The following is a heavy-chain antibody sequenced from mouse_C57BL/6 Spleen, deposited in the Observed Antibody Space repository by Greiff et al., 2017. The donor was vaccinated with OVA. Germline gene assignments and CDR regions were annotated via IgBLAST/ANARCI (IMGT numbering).Heavy chain of an antibody. CDR3: TREDDYGNYVSYFDY. D-gene: IGHD2-1*01. CDR1: GFTFSSYA. V-gene: IGHV5-9-1*02. CDR2: ISSGGDYI. J-gene: IGHJ2*01. Sequence: EVKLMESGEGLVKPGGSLKLSCAASGFTFSSYAMSWVRQTPEKRLEWVAYISSGGDYIYYADTVKGRFTISRDNARNTLYLQMSSLKSEDTAMYYCTREDDYGNYVSYFDYWGQGTTLTVSS.